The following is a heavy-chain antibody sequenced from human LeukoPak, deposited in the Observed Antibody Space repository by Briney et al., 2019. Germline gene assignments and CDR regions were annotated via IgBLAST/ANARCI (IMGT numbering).Heavy chain of an antibody. V-gene: IGHV4-34*01. J-gene: IGHJ3*01. D-gene: IGHD4-17*01. Sequence: PSVTLSLTCAVSGVSLSGYYWSWIRQSPRKGLEWMGDIHHDGRTKSKSSFKSRITIFLVSSKNEVSLRLRPVTPADTALYFCARDVVPRDYGDTLNAYDLWGQGTMVTVS. CDR2: IHHDGRT. CDR3: ARDVVPRDYGDTLNAYDL. CDR1: GVSLSGYY.